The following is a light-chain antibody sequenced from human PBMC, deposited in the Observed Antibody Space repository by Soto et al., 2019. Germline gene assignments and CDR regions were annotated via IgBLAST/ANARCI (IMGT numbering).Light chain of an antibody. J-gene: IGLJ1*01. CDR3: GSYTSSNTYV. V-gene: IGLV2-14*03. CDR1: SSDVGDYNY. CDR2: DVS. Sequence: QSALTQPASVSGSPGQSITISCTGTSSDVGDYNYVSWYQQHPGKSPKLMIYDVSNRPSGVSNRFSGSKSGNTASLTISGLQAEYEADYYCGSYTSSNTYVFGTGTKVTVL.